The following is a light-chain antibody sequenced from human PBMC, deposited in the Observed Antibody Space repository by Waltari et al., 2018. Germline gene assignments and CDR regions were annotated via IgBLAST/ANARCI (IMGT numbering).Light chain of an antibody. J-gene: IGKJ4*01. CDR3: HQYGSAPL. V-gene: IGKV3-20*01. Sequence: NVLTQSPDTLSLSPGDTATLSCRASQGVGDSDFAWYQQKPGQSPRLLIYAASNRASGISDRFSGSGSGRDFTLTINSLEPEDFAVYYCHQYGSAPLFGGGTKVEIK. CDR2: AAS. CDR1: QGVGDSD.